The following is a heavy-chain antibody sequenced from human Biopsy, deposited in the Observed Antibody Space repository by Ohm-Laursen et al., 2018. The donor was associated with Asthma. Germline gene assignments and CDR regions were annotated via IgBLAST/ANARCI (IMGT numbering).Heavy chain of an antibody. V-gene: IGHV3-30*03. CDR3: ARGDSSNWSHYYFDY. Sequence: SSLRLSCAASGFSFGSYGMHWVRQAPGKGLEWVAVMSFDGRQTYYADSVQGRVTISRDNSKNTLSLQMNSLRAEDMAVYYCARGDSSNWSHYYFDYWGQGTLVTVSS. CDR2: MSFDGRQT. J-gene: IGHJ4*02. CDR1: GFSFGSYG. D-gene: IGHD3-22*01.